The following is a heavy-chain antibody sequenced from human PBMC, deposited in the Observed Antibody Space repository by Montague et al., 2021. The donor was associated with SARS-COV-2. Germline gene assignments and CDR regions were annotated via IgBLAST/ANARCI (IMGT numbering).Heavy chain of an antibody. J-gene: IGHJ4*02. Sequence: SETLSLTCTVSGGSIGTSSCYWGWTRQPPGKGPEWIGSIYYSGNTYYNPSLKSRVSISGDTSKNQFSLKLSSVTAADTAVYYCVRQEFRGAALYYFDNWGQGTLVTVSS. CDR3: VRQEFRGAALYYFDN. CDR1: GGSIGTSSCY. D-gene: IGHD3-10*01. V-gene: IGHV4-39*01. CDR2: IYYSGNT.